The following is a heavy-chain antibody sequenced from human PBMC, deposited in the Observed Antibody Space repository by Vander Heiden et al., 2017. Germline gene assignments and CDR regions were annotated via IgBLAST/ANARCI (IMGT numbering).Heavy chain of an antibody. CDR3: ARSSLDCSSTSCYLPYNYYYGMDV. CDR1: GFTFSSYW. J-gene: IGHJ6*02. Sequence: GESGGGLVQPEGSLRLSCAASGFTFSSYWMSWVRQAPGKGLEWVANIKQDGSEKYYVDSVKGRFTISRDNAKNSLYLQMNSLRAEDTAVYYCARSSLDCSSTSCYLPYNYYYGMDVWGQGTTVTVSS. CDR2: IKQDGSEK. D-gene: IGHD2-2*01. V-gene: IGHV3-7*01.